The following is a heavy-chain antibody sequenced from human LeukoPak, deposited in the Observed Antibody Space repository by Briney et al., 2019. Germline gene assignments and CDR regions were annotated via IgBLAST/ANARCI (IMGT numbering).Heavy chain of an antibody. CDR2: INHSGSS. V-gene: IGHV4-34*01. CDR3: ARFYWSSTSWQDWFDP. Sequence: SETLFLTCAVYGGSFSGYYWSWIRQPPGKGLEWIGEINHSGSSNYNPSLKNRVTISVDTTKNQFSMMLSSVTAADTAVYYCARFYWSSTSWQDWFDPWGQGTLVTVSS. J-gene: IGHJ5*02. CDR1: GGSFSGYY. D-gene: IGHD2-2*01.